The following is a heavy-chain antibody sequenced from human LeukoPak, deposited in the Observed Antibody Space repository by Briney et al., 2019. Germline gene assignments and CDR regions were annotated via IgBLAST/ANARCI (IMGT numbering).Heavy chain of an antibody. CDR2: IYYSGST. J-gene: IGHJ4*02. CDR3: ARDLEGLGLFDY. D-gene: IGHD7-27*01. Sequence: KPSETLSLTCTVSGGSISSYYWSWIRQPPGKGLEWIGYIYYSGSTNYNPSLKSRATISVDTSKNQFSLKLSSVTAADTAVYYCARDLEGLGLFDYWGQGTLVTVSS. CDR1: GGSISSYY. V-gene: IGHV4-59*01.